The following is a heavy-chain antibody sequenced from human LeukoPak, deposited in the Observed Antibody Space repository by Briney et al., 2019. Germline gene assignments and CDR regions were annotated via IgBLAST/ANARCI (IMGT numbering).Heavy chain of an antibody. CDR1: GFTFSTSP. V-gene: IGHV3-66*01. CDR3: ARGDGYNFFDC. D-gene: IGHD5-24*01. J-gene: IGHJ4*02. CDR2: IYRVGST. Sequence: LAGGSLRLSCAASGFTFSTSPMSWVRQAPGKGLEWVSVIYRVGSTYYADSVKGRFTISRDNSKNTLYLQMNSLRAEDTAMYYCARGDGYNFFDCWGQGVLVTVSS.